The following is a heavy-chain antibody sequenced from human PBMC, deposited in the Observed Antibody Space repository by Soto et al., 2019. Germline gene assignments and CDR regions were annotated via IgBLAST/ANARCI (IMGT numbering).Heavy chain of an antibody. Sequence: GGSLRLSCAASGFTFSSYWMHWVRQAPGKGLVWVSRINSDESSTSYADSVKGRFTISRDNAKNTLYLQMNSLRAEDTAVYYCARDGSGLGIDLDYWGQGALVTVSS. V-gene: IGHV3-74*01. CDR2: INSDESST. CDR3: ARDGSGLGIDLDY. J-gene: IGHJ4*02. D-gene: IGHD3-16*01. CDR1: GFTFSSYW.